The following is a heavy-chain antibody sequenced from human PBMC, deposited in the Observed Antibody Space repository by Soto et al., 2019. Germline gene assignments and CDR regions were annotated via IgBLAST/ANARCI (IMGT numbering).Heavy chain of an antibody. J-gene: IGHJ6*03. V-gene: IGHV1-18*01. CDR3: ARGSIVVVPAANISHYYYYMDV. CDR2: TSAYNGNT. CDR1: GYTFTSYG. Sequence: QVQLVQSEAEVKKPGASVKVSCKASGYTFTSYGISWVRQAPGQGLEWMGWTSAYNGNTKYAQKLQGRVTRTTDTSTSTAYMELRSLRSDDTAVYYCARGSIVVVPAANISHYYYYMDVWGKGTTVTVSS. D-gene: IGHD2-2*01.